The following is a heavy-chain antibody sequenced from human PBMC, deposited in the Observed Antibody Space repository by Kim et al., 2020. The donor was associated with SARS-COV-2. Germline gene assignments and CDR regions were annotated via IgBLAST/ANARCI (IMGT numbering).Heavy chain of an antibody. CDR2: IYYSGST. V-gene: IGHV4-59*01. D-gene: IGHD3-22*01. J-gene: IGHJ4*02. CDR1: GGSISSYY. Sequence: SETLSLTCTVSGGSISSYYWSWIRQPPGKGLEWIGYIYYSGSTNYNPSLKSRVTISVDTSKNQFSLKLSSVTAADTAVYYCAREPVDYYDSSGYRSYYFDYWGQGTLVTVSS. CDR3: AREPVDYYDSSGYRSYYFDY.